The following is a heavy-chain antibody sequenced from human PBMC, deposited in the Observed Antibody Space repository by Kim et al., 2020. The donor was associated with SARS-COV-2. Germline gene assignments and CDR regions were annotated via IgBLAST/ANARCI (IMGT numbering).Heavy chain of an antibody. D-gene: IGHD4-4*01. Sequence: GRFTISRDNSKNTLYVQMNSLRAADTAVYYCARDYEGSNYSVDYYYYGMDVWGQGTTVTVSS. V-gene: IGHV3-30*01. CDR3: ARDYEGSNYSVDYYYYGMDV. J-gene: IGHJ6*02.